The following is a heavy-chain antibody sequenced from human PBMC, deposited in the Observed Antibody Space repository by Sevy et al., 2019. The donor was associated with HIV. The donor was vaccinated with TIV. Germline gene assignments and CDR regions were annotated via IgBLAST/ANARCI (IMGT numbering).Heavy chain of an antibody. CDR2: ISYSGTNK. V-gene: IGHV3-30-3*01. J-gene: IGHJ4*02. D-gene: IGHD2-21*02. CDR1: GFTFTLYA. CDR3: ARVAVENCTDDCYHRFDY. Sequence: GGSLRLSCAASGFTFTLYAIHWVRQAPGKGLEWVALISYSGTNKYYADSVKGRFTSSRDDSKNTAYLQMNNLRTDDTAVYYCARVAVENCTDDCYHRFDYWGQGTQVTVSS.